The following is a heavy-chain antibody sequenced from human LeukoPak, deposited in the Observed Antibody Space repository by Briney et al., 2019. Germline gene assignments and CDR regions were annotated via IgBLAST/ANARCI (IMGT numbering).Heavy chain of an antibody. Sequence: SGTLSLTCTVSGGSISSSNYYWGWIRQPPGKGLEWIGSIYYSGSTYNNPSLKSRVTISVDTSKNHFSLKLSSVTAADTAVYHCASRPTFYYGSGSYPRRFYDYWGQGTLVTVSS. J-gene: IGHJ4*02. V-gene: IGHV4-39*02. CDR1: GGSISSSNYY. D-gene: IGHD3-10*01. CDR3: ASRPTFYYGSGSYPRRFYDY. CDR2: IYYSGST.